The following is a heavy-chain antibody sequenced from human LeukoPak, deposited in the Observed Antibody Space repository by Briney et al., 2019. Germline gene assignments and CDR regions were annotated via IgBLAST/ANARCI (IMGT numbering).Heavy chain of an antibody. J-gene: IGHJ4*02. CDR2: IFGGGDST. Sequence: GGSLRLSCAASGFTFSGYAMSWVRQAPGEGLEWVSPIFGGGDSTYYADSVKGRFTISRASSKNTLYLQMNSLRADDTAVYYCAKRGLAAAASFDYWGQGTLVTVSS. V-gene: IGHV3-23*01. D-gene: IGHD6-13*01. CDR3: AKRGLAAAASFDY. CDR1: GFTFSGYA.